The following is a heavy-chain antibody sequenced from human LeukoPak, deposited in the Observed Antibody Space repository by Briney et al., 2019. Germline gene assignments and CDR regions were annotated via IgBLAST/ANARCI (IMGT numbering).Heavy chain of an antibody. Sequence: GASVKVSCKASGYTFTSYGISWVRQAPGQGLEWMGWISAYNGNTNYAQKLRGRVTMTTDTSTSTAYMELRSLRSDDTAVYYCARGSSNYDFWSGYLWYFDYWGQGTLVTVSS. CDR3: ARGSSNYDFWSGYLWYFDY. D-gene: IGHD3-3*01. J-gene: IGHJ4*02. CDR1: GYTFTSYG. V-gene: IGHV1-18*01. CDR2: ISAYNGNT.